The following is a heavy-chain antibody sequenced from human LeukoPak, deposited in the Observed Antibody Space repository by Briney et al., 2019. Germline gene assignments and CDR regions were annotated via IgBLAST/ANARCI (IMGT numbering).Heavy chain of an antibody. CDR2: ISGFNGDT. D-gene: IGHD3-22*01. CDR3: ARRVGYYHEISGRPSSYFDY. CDR1: GYNFRNYG. V-gene: IGHV1-18*01. Sequence: ASVKVSCKTSGYNFRNYGLTWVRQAPGQGLEWMGWISGFNGDTNYPQKFQGRVTVTTDTSSSTAYMTLSSLRSDDTAVYYCARRVGYYHEISGRPSSYFDYWGQGTLVTVSS. J-gene: IGHJ4*02.